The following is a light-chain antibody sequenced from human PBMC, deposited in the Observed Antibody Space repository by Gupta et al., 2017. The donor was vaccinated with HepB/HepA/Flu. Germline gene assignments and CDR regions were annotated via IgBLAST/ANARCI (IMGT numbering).Light chain of an antibody. CDR1: SSNVGRNN. CDR3: AAWDTSLNVVV. J-gene: IGLJ2*01. Sequence: QSVLTQSTSVSGTPGQRVTISCSGSSSNVGRNNVNWYQQLPGTEPKLLIYYKDERPSGVPDRISGSKSGTSAALAISGLQSEDEADYYCAAWDTSLNVVVFGGGTKLTVL. V-gene: IGLV1-44*01. CDR2: YKD.